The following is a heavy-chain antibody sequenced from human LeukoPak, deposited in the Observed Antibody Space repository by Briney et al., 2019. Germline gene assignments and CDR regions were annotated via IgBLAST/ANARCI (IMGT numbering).Heavy chain of an antibody. V-gene: IGHV1-2*06. Sequence: ASVKVSCKASGYTFTGYYMHWVRQAPGQGLEWMGRINPNSGGTNYAQKFQGRVTMTRDTSISTAYMELGRLRPDDTAVYYCARDQVFRSDTAMVTQDYWGQGTLVTVSS. CDR2: INPNSGGT. CDR3: ARDQVFRSDTAMVTQDY. CDR1: GYTFTGYY. D-gene: IGHD5-18*01. J-gene: IGHJ4*02.